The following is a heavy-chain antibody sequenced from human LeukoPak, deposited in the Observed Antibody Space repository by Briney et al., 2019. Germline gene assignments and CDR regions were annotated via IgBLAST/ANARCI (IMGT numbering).Heavy chain of an antibody. CDR3: ARHSGSYHNAFDI. V-gene: IGHV1-69*13. J-gene: IGHJ3*02. D-gene: IGHD1-26*01. Sequence: SVKVSCKASGGTFSSYAISWVRQAPGQGLEWMGGIIPIFGTANYAQKFQGRVTITADESTSTAYMELSSLRSEDTAVYYCARHSGSYHNAFDIWGQGTMVTVSS. CDR1: GGTFSSYA. CDR2: IIPIFGTA.